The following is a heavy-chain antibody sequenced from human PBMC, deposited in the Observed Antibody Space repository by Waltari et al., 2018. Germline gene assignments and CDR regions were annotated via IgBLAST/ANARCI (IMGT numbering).Heavy chain of an antibody. CDR1: GFTFSSYS. CDR2: ISSSSSTI. D-gene: IGHD1-1*01. J-gene: IGHJ4*02. CDR3: ARVSGRLERYSDLDY. V-gene: IGHV3-48*04. Sequence: EVQLVESGGGLVQPGGSLRLSCAASGFTFSSYSMNWVRQAPGKGLEWVSYISSSSSTIYYADSVKGRFTSARDNAKNSLYVQMSSLRAEDTAVYYCARVSGRLERYSDLDYWGQGTLVTVSS.